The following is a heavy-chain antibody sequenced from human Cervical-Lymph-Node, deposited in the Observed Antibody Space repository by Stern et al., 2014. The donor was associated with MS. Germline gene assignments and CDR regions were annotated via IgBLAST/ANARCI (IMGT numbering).Heavy chain of an antibody. D-gene: IGHD6-13*01. CDR1: GFVFSSDS. Sequence: EMQLVESGGGLVKTGGSLPLSCAASGFVFSSDSMNWVRQAPGKGLEWVSSISSRSTYIHYADSVKGRFTISRDNAKNSVYLQMNRLRVEDTAVYYCVKTASTAGLYYFDSWGQGTLLTVSS. V-gene: IGHV3-21*01. J-gene: IGHJ4*01. CDR2: ISSRSTYI. CDR3: VKTASTAGLYYFDS.